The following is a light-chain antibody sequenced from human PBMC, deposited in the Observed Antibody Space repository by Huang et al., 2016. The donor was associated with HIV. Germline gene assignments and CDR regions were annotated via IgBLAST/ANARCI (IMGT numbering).Light chain of an antibody. Sequence: EIVLTQSPATLSLSPGERATLSCRASQSVSSYLAWYQQKPGQAPRLLIYAASNRATGIPARFSGSGSGTDVTLTISSLEPEDFAVYYCQQRTNWPTWTFGQGTKVEIK. CDR2: AAS. CDR1: QSVSSY. CDR3: QQRTNWPTWT. V-gene: IGKV3-11*01. J-gene: IGKJ1*01.